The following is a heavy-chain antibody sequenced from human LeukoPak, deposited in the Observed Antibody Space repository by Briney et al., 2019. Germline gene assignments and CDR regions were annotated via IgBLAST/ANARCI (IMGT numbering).Heavy chain of an antibody. V-gene: IGHV3-11*06. Sequence: GGSLRLSCAASGFTFSDYYMSWIRQAPGKGLEWVSYISSSSSYTNYADSVKGRFTISRDNAKNSLYLQMNSLRAEDTAVYYCASSNCSSTSCYVSAFDIRGQGTMVTVSS. CDR1: GFTFSDYY. J-gene: IGHJ3*02. CDR3: ASSNCSSTSCYVSAFDI. CDR2: ISSSSSYT. D-gene: IGHD2-2*01.